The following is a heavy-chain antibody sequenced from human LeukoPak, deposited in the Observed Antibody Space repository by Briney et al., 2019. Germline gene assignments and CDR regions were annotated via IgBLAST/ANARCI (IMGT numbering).Heavy chain of an antibody. J-gene: IGHJ4*02. Sequence: GGSLRLSCAASGFTFSSYWMSWVRQAPGKGLEWVSVIYSSGSTYYADSVEGRFTISRDNSKNTVYLQMSSLRAEDTAVYYCARDIGGSYTPGDYWGQGTLVTVSS. D-gene: IGHD1-26*01. CDR3: ARDIGGSYTPGDY. CDR2: IYSSGST. V-gene: IGHV3-53*01. CDR1: GFTFSSYW.